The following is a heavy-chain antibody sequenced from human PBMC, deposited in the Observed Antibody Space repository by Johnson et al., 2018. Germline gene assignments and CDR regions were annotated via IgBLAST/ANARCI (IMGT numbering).Heavy chain of an antibody. CDR1: GFTFGDYS. CDR2: ISRRSSYT. V-gene: IGHV3-11*06. D-gene: IGHD1-1*01. J-gene: IGHJ4*02. CDR3: TRDPETNFPFDY. Sequence: QVQLQESGGGLVKTGRSLRLSCTASGFTFGDYSMTWFRQAPGKGLEWVSSISRRSSYTYYAYAVRGRFTISRDNTRNSGYLQMNSWRAEETAGYYCTRDPETNFPFDYWGRGTLVTVSS.